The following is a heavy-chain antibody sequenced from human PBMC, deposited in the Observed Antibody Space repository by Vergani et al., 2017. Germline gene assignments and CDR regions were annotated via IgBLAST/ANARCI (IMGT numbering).Heavy chain of an antibody. CDR3: ARQFRGSQGVGAFET. CDR1: GCSISSGYHC. CDR2: IFYSGTT. Sequence: QVQLQESGPGVVKPSHTLSLPFAVSGCSISSGYHCWTWIRQRPGKGLEWIGYIFYSGTTYDNPSPRSRLTISVDTSQNQFSLKLRSVTAADTAVYYCARQFRGSQGVGAFETGGRGTEVSVSS. J-gene: IGHJ3*02. V-gene: IGHV4-31*11. D-gene: IGHD3-16*01.